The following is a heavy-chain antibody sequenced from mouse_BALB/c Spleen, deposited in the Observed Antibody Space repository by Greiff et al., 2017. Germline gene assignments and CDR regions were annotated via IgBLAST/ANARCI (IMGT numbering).Heavy chain of an antibody. V-gene: IGHV1-82*01. J-gene: IGHJ4*01. Sequence: QVQLQQSGPELVKPGASVKISCKASGYAFSSSWMNWVKQRPGQGLEWIGRIYPGDGDTNYNGKFKGKATLTADKSSSTAYMQLSSLTSVDSAVYFCARRVRGYYAMDYWGQGTSVTVSS. D-gene: IGHD2-14*01. CDR1: GYAFSSSW. CDR2: IYPGDGDT. CDR3: ARRVRGYYAMDY.